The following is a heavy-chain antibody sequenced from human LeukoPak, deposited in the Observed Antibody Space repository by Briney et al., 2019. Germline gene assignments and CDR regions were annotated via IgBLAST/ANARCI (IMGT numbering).Heavy chain of an antibody. CDR2: IHYSGGT. Sequence: SETLSLTCTVSGGSISTYYWSWIRQPPGKGLEWIGYIHYSGGTYYDSSLKSRVTISIDTSKNQFSLELSSVTAADAAVYYCARGGVYYFDFWGQGTLVTVSS. D-gene: IGHD3-16*01. CDR3: ARGGVYYFDF. CDR1: GGSISTYY. J-gene: IGHJ4*02. V-gene: IGHV4-59*01.